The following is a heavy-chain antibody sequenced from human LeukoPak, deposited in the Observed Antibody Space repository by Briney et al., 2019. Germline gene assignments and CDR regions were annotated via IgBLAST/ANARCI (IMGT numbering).Heavy chain of an antibody. Sequence: GGSLTLSCAASGFTFSYHWMTWVRQAPGKGLEWVANIKNDGAVKNYVDSVKGRFTISRDNAKNSLYLQMNSLRAEDTALYYCAKDGGSGSYSSTYFDYWGQGTLVTVSS. CDR3: AKDGGSGSYSSTYFDY. J-gene: IGHJ4*02. D-gene: IGHD3-10*01. CDR1: GFTFSYHW. V-gene: IGHV3-7*03. CDR2: IKNDGAVK.